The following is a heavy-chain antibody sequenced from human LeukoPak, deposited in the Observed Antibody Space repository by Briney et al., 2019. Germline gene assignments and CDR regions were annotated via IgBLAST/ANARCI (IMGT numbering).Heavy chain of an antibody. D-gene: IGHD4-11*01. Sequence: GGSLRLSCAASGFTFSSYAMNWVRQAPGKGLGWVSGISDSGGSTYYADSVKGRFTISRDNSKNTLYLQMNSLRAEDTAVYYCAKTRSSPYSNYGYWGQGTLVTVSS. J-gene: IGHJ4*02. CDR3: AKTRSSPYSNYGY. CDR1: GFTFSSYA. V-gene: IGHV3-23*01. CDR2: ISDSGGST.